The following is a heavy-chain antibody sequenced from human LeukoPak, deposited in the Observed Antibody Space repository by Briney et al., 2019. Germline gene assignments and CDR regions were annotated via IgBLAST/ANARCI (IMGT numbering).Heavy chain of an antibody. CDR1: GGSISNYY. V-gene: IGHV4-4*07. CDR3: ARGRAVAEY. D-gene: IGHD6-19*01. CDR2: TNTSGST. Sequence: ETLSLTCTVSGGSISNYYWSLIRQPAGKGLEWIGRTNTSGSTNYNPSLKSRVTMSADTSKNQFSLQLSSVTATDTAVYYCARGRAVAEYWGQGTLVTVSS. J-gene: IGHJ4*02.